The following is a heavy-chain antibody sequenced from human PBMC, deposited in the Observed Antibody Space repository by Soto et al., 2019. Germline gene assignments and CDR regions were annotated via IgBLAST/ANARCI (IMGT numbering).Heavy chain of an antibody. V-gene: IGHV4-31*03. CDR3: ARVRGSGSYAAYYFDS. Sequence: SETLSLTCTVSGGSISNGGYYWNWVRQHPGKGLEWIGYIHYSGSTWYNPSLESRVTVSVDTSKDQFSLKLRSVTAADTAVYYCARVRGSGSYAAYYFDSWGQGTLVTVSS. CDR2: IHYSGST. J-gene: IGHJ4*01. CDR1: GGSISNGGYY. D-gene: IGHD3-10*01.